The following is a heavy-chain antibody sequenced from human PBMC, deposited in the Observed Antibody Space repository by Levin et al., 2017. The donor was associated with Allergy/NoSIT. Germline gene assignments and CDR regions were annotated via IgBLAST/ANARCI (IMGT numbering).Heavy chain of an antibody. D-gene: IGHD3-3*01. CDR1: GGTFSSYA. CDR2: IIPIFGTA. CDR3: ARAPPVVHDFWSGYRPAYYMDV. V-gene: IGHV1-69*06. J-gene: IGHJ6*03. Sequence: PGESLKISCKASGGTFSSYAISWVRQAPGQGLEWMGGIIPIFGTANYAQKFQGRVTITADKSTSTAYMELSSLRSEDTAVYYCARAPPVVHDFWSGYRPAYYMDVWGKGTTVTVSS.